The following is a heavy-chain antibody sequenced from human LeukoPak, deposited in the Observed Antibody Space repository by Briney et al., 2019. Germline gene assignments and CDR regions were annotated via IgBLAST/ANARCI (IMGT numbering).Heavy chain of an antibody. D-gene: IGHD6-19*01. V-gene: IGHV7-4-1*02. J-gene: IGHJ5*02. CDR1: GYIFTDYY. CDR3: ARYTSGYYRWFDP. Sequence: ASVKVSCKASGYIFTDYYIHWVRQARGQGLEWMGWINTNTGNPTYAQGFTGRFVFSLDTSVSTAYLQISSLRAEDTAVYYCARYTSGYYRWFDPWGQGTLVTVSS. CDR2: INTNTGNP.